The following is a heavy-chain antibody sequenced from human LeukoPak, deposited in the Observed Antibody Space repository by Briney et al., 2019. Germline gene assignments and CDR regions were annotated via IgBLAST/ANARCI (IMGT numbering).Heavy chain of an antibody. CDR3: ARSGSPLDY. D-gene: IGHD3-10*01. J-gene: IGHJ4*02. Sequence: PSETLSLTCTVSGGSISSSSYYWGWIRQPPGKGLEWIGSIYYSGSTYYNPSLKSRVTISVDTSKNQFSLKLSSVTAADTAVYYCARSGSPLDYWGQGTLVTVSS. V-gene: IGHV4-39*07. CDR1: GGSISSSSYY. CDR2: IYYSGST.